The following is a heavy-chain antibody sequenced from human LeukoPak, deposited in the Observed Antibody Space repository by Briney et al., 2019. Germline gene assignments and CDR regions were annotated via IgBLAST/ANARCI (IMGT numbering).Heavy chain of an antibody. Sequence: SETLSLTCTVSGGSISSSSYYWGWIRQPPGKGLEWIGRIYTSGSTNYNPSLKSRVTISVDTSKNQFSLKLSSVTAADTAVYYCAREGLVVPAAGRWFDPWGQGTLVTVSS. V-gene: IGHV4-39*07. J-gene: IGHJ5*02. CDR1: GGSISSSSYY. CDR2: IYTSGST. CDR3: AREGLVVPAAGRWFDP. D-gene: IGHD2-2*01.